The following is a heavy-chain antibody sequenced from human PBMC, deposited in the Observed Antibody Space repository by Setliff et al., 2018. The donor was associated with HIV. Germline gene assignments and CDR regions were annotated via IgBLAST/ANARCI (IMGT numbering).Heavy chain of an antibody. CDR2: IDAGNGNT. Sequence: GASVKVSCKASGYTFTSYAMHWVRQAPGQGLEWMAWIDAGNGNTKYSQEFQGRVTITRDTSASTAYMELSSLRSGDMAVYYCARAGRDGYNNQGCFDYWGQGTPVTVSS. V-gene: IGHV1-3*03. J-gene: IGHJ4*02. D-gene: IGHD5-12*01. CDR1: GYTFTSYA. CDR3: ARAGRDGYNNQGCFDY.